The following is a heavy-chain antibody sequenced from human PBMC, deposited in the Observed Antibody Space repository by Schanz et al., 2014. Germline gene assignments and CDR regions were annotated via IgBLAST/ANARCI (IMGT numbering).Heavy chain of an antibody. CDR1: GYTFTDYG. CDR3: ARGGYSSGWYDRDIAHFDY. Sequence: QVQLIQSGAEVKKPGASVKVSCKASGYTFTDYGLSWVRQAPGQGLEWMGWISPYTGNTHYFDKMEGRVTMTTDTSTSTAYMELRSLRSDDTAVYYCARGGYSSGWYDRDIAHFDYWGQGTLVTVSS. J-gene: IGHJ4*02. CDR2: ISPYTGNT. D-gene: IGHD6-19*01. V-gene: IGHV1-18*01.